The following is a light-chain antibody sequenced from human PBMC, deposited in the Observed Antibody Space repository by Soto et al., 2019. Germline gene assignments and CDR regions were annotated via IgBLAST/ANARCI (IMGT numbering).Light chain of an antibody. CDR2: DAS. Sequence: EIVLTQSPATLSLSPGGGATLSCRASQNIGTYLAWYQQKGGQAPRLVIFDASSRASGVPARFSVSGSGRDFTLAIRSLEPEDFAVYYCQQRRNWPVTFGGGTKVEI. J-gene: IGKJ4*01. CDR1: QNIGTY. V-gene: IGKV3-11*02. CDR3: QQRRNWPVT.